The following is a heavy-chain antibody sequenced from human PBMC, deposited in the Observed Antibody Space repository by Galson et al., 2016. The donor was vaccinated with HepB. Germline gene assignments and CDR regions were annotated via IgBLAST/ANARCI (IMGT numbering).Heavy chain of an antibody. Sequence: TLSLTCTVSCGSISSDGHYWSWIRQHPGNGLESIGYIHYTSNTDYNPSAKSLAIISVDTSKNQFTLKLRSVTAADTAVYYCARARVGSTDYWGQGSLVTVSS. V-gene: IGHV4-31*01. CDR1: CGSISSDGHY. CDR3: ARARVGSTDY. CDR2: IHYTSNT. D-gene: IGHD1-26*01. J-gene: IGHJ4*02.